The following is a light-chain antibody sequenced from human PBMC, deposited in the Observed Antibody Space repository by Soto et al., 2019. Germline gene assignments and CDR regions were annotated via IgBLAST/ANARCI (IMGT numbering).Light chain of an antibody. J-gene: IGKJ4*01. CDR2: DAS. CDR3: QQRSNWPLT. CDR1: QTVSKY. V-gene: IGKV3-11*01. Sequence: ENVLTQSPATLSLSPGERATLSCRANQTVSKYLVWYQQKPGQAPRLLIYDASNRATGIPARFSGSGSGTDFTLTISSLEPEDLAVYYCQQRSNWPLTFGGGTKVQIK.